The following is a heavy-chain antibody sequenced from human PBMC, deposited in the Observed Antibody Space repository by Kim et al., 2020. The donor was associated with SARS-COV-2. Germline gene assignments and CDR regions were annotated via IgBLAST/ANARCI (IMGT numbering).Heavy chain of an antibody. Sequence: GGSLRLSCAASGFTFSNYWMHWVRQAPGKGLVWVSRINSDGSSTTYADSVNGRFTISRDNAKNTLYLQMNSLRAEDTAVYYCARGSSGSYPRAFDVWGQGTMVTVSS. CDR3: ARGSSGSYPRAFDV. CDR1: GFTFSNYW. D-gene: IGHD1-26*01. CDR2: INSDGSST. J-gene: IGHJ3*01. V-gene: IGHV3-74*03.